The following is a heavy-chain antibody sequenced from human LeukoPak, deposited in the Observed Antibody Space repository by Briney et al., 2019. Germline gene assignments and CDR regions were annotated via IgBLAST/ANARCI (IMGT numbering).Heavy chain of an antibody. CDR3: ARDFGRAYGDKFDY. Sequence: ASLKVSCKASGYTFTGYYMHWVRHAPGERLEWMGWSNPNSAVTDHAQKFQGRVTMTRDTSISTAYMEVSSLRSDDTAVYYCARDFGRAYGDKFDYWGQGTLVTVSS. D-gene: IGHD4-17*01. CDR2: SNPNSAVT. J-gene: IGHJ4*02. V-gene: IGHV1-2*02. CDR1: GYTFTGYY.